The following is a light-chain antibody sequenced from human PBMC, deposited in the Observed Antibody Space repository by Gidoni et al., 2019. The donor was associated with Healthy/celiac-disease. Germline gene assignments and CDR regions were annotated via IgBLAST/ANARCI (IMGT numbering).Light chain of an antibody. CDR3: QVWDSSSDLVV. CDR2: DDS. Sequence: YVLTQPPSVSVATGQTARITCGGNNIGSKSVHWYQQKPGQAPVLVVYDDSDRPSGIPERFSGSNSGTTATLTISRVEAGDEADYYCQVWDSSSDLVVFGGGTKLTVL. CDR1: NIGSKS. V-gene: IGLV3-21*02. J-gene: IGLJ2*01.